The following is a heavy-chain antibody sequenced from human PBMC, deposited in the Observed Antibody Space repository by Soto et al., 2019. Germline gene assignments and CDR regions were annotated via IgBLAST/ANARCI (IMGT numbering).Heavy chain of an antibody. CDR2: IYSGGNS. CDR1: EFTDSSSH. V-gene: IGHV3-53*01. Sequence: GSVRLSGTTSEFTDSSSHMIFIRQAPGKGLDWVSVIYSGGNSYYAFSVQGLFTISRDNYKNTVYLQMNSLRGEDTAIYYCARLGPYGSEKYSFRYNWFARWGQGTLVPVSS. J-gene: IGHJ5*02. CDR3: ARLGPYGSEKYSFRYNWFAR. D-gene: IGHD3-10*01.